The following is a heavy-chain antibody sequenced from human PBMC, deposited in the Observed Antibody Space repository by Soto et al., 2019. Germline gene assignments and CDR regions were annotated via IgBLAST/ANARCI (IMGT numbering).Heavy chain of an antibody. D-gene: IGHD3-3*01. J-gene: IGHJ5*02. V-gene: IGHV2-5*02. CDR2: IYWDDDK. CDR1: GFSLSTSGVG. Sequence: SGPTLVNPTQTLTLTCTFSGFSLSTSGVGVGWIRQPPGKALEWLALIYWDDDKRYSPSLKSRLTITKDTSKNQVVLTMTNMDPVDTATYYCAHQTYYDFWSGYYTRNWFDPWGQGTLVTVSS. CDR3: AHQTYYDFWSGYYTRNWFDP.